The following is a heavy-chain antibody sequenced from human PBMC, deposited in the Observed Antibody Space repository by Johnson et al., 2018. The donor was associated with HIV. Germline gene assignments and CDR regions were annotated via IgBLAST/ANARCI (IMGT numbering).Heavy chain of an antibody. CDR3: ARDRKSGSYGVDAFDI. CDR2: ISYDGSNK. V-gene: IGHV3-30*03. CDR1: GFTFSSYG. D-gene: IGHD1-26*01. Sequence: MQLVESGGGVVQPGRSLRLSCAASGFTFSSYGMHWVRQAPGKGLECVAVISYDGSNKYYADSVKGRFTISRDNAKNSLYLQMNSLRAEDTAVYYCARDRKSGSYGVDAFDIWGQGTMVTVSS. J-gene: IGHJ3*02.